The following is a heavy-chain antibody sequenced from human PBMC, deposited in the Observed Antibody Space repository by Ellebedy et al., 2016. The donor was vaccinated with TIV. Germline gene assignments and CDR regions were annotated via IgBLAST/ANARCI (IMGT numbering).Heavy chain of an antibody. CDR1: GFSFRSYW. D-gene: IGHD4-17*01. J-gene: IGHJ5*02. CDR2: IYQDGSDQ. V-gene: IGHV3-7*01. Sequence: PGGSLRLSCAASGFSFRSYWMSWVRQAPGKGLEWAANIYQDGSDQYYVDSVKGRFTISRDNANNSLFLQMNSLRAEDTAVYYCARRGSYGDYAVQVNSWFDPWGRGTLVTVSS. CDR3: ARRGSYGDYAVQVNSWFDP.